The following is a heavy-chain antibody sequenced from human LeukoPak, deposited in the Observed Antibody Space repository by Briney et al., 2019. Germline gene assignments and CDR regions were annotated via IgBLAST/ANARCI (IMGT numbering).Heavy chain of an antibody. J-gene: IGHJ4*02. CDR3: ARVGHYYDSSGYFSY. CDR1: GFTFSDYY. D-gene: IGHD3-22*01. V-gene: IGHV3-11*01. Sequence: GGSLRLSCAASGFTFSDYYMSWIRQAPGKGLEWVSYISSSGSTIYYADSVKGRFTISRDNAKNSLYPQMNSLRAEDTAVYYCARVGHYYDSSGYFSYWGQGTLVTVSS. CDR2: ISSSGSTI.